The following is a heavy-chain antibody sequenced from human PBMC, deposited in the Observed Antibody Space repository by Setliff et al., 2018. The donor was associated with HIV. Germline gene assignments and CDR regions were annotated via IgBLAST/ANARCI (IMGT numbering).Heavy chain of an antibody. D-gene: IGHD3-22*01. CDR1: GGSISRYY. Sequence: SETLSLTCTVSGGSISRYYWSWIRQAAGKGLQWIGDIYTSGRTNYNPSLKRRVTMSLDTSKKQFSLKLNSVTAADTAVYYCARAGDSSGYPTNRERDAFDIWGQGTMVTVSS. CDR3: ARAGDSSGYPTNRERDAFDI. CDR2: IYTSGRT. J-gene: IGHJ3*02. V-gene: IGHV4-4*07.